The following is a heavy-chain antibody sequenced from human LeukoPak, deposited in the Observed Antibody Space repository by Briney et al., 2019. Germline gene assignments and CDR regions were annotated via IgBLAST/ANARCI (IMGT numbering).Heavy chain of an antibody. D-gene: IGHD2-15*01. J-gene: IGHJ5*02. Sequence: SETLSLTCAVSGGSISSSNWWSWVRQPPGKGLEWIGEIYHSGSTNYNPSLKSRATISVDKSKNQFSLKLSSVTAADTAVYYCARAVVAATHNWFDPWGQGTLVTVSS. CDR2: IYHSGST. CDR3: ARAVVAATHNWFDP. CDR1: GGSISSSNW. V-gene: IGHV4-4*02.